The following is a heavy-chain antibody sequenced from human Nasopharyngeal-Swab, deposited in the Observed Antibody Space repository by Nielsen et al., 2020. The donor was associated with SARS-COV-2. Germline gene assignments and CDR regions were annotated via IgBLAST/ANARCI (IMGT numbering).Heavy chain of an antibody. V-gene: IGHV3-21*01. D-gene: IGHD4-17*01. J-gene: IGHJ4*02. CDR3: TRSLGAEVLAVEHY. Sequence: GESLKISCAASGLVFGSYTMNWVRQAPGKGLEWVSSISSTSRYIFYADSVRGRFTTSRDNAKKAVFLQMDSLKVEDTAVYYCTRSLGAEVLAVEHYWGQGTPVTVSS. CDR2: ISSTSRYI. CDR1: GLVFGSYT.